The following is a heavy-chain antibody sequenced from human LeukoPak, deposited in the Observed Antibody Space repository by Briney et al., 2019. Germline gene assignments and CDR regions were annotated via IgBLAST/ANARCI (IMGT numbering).Heavy chain of an antibody. Sequence: SETLSLTCTVSGDSISSSDCYWGWIRQPPGKGLESIGSIYFSGGTYYNASLKSRVTISVDTSKNQFSLKLSSVTAADTAVYYCARVTVGDYYGSGSLDVWGKGTTVTISS. CDR2: IYFSGGT. J-gene: IGHJ6*04. CDR3: ARVTVGDYYGSGSLDV. D-gene: IGHD3-10*01. V-gene: IGHV4-39*07. CDR1: GDSISSSDCY.